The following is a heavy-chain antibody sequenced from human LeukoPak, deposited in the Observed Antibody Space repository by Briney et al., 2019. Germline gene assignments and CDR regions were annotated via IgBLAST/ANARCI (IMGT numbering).Heavy chain of an antibody. V-gene: IGHV4-61*02. CDR1: GGSISSGSYY. CDR3: ARDRYYYDTSGPPLDI. J-gene: IGHJ3*02. D-gene: IGHD3-22*01. Sequence: SQTLSLTCTVSGGSISSGSYYWSWIRQPAGKGLEWIGRIYTSGSTNYNPSLKSRVTISVDTSKNQFSLKLSSVTAADTAVYYCARDRYYYDTSGPPLDIWGQGTMVTVSS. CDR2: IYTSGST.